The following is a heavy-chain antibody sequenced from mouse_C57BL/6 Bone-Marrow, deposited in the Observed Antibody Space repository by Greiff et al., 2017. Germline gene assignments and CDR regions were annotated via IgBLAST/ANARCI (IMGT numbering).Heavy chain of an antibody. Sequence: QVQLQQSGAELVRPGASVKMSCKASGYTFTSYTMHWVKQRPGQGLEWIGYIIPSSGYTKSTQKFKDKATLRSDKSASKASMQLSSLASEDSAVYYCASLGSNNGGYYFDYWGQGTTLTVSS. CDR2: IIPSSGYT. D-gene: IGHD2-5*01. V-gene: IGHV1-4*01. CDR3: ASLGSNNGGYYFDY. CDR1: GYTFTSYT. J-gene: IGHJ2*01.